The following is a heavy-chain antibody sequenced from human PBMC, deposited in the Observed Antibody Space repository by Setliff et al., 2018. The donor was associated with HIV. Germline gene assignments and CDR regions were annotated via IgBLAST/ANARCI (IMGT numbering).Heavy chain of an antibody. CDR3: ARDRYYDSSGYQGWFDP. D-gene: IGHD3-22*01. CDR2: IYYSGST. CDR1: GGSISSYY. V-gene: IGHV4-59*01. Sequence: SETLSLTCTVSGGSISSYYWSRIRQPPGKGLEWIGYIYYSGSTNYNPSLKSRVTISVDTSKNQFSLKLSSVTAADTAVYYCARDRYYDSSGYQGWFDPWGQGTLVTVSS. J-gene: IGHJ5*02.